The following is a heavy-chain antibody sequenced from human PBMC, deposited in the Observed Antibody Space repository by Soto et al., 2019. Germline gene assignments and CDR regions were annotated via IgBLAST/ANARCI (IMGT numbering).Heavy chain of an antibody. CDR2: IYSGGST. J-gene: IGHJ6*02. CDR3: ARDLMVHGMDV. V-gene: IGHV3-53*01. Sequence: GGSLRLSCAASGFTVSSNYMSWVRQAPGKGMEWVSVIYSGGSTYYADSVKGRFTISRDNSKNTLYPQMNSLRAEDTAVYYCARDLMVHGMDVWGQGTTVTVSS. CDR1: GFTVSSNY. D-gene: IGHD2-8*01.